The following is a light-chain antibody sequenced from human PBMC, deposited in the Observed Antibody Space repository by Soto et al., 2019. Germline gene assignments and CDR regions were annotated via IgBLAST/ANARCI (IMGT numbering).Light chain of an antibody. V-gene: IGKV1-8*01. CDR3: QQYYSYPQVT. CDR1: QDIGTY. Sequence: AIRMTQSPSSFSASTGDRVSITCRATQDIGTYLAWYQQIPGKAPKLLIYDASTLQTGVPSRFSGSGSGTDFTLTISCLQSEDFATYYCQQYYSYPQVTFGQGTRLEIK. CDR2: DAS. J-gene: IGKJ5*01.